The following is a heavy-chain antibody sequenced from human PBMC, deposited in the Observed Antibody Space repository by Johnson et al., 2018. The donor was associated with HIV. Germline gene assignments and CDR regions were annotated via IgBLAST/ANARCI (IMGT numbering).Heavy chain of an antibody. D-gene: IGHD6-6*01. CDR3: ARDRGAARDAFDI. CDR1: GFTFSSYW. CDR2: IKQDGSEK. Sequence: VQLVESGGGLVQPGVYLRLSCAASGFTFSSYWMSWVRQAPGKGLEWVANIKQDGSEKYYVDSVKGRFTISRDNAKNSLYLQMNSLRAEDTAVYYCARDRGAARDAFDIWGQGTMVTVSS. J-gene: IGHJ3*02. V-gene: IGHV3-7*05.